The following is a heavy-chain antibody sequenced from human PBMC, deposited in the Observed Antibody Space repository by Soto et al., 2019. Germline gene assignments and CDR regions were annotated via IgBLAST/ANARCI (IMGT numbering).Heavy chain of an antibody. CDR3: TRDSMTAGHVY. Sequence: PGGSLRLSCVGSGFTFSDYYMSWIRQAPGKGLEWISIIHSHSTSTQYADSVQGRFIVSRDNAKNTLYLQLDRLQDDDTAVYYCTRDSMTAGHVYWGRGTLVTVSS. CDR2: IHSHSTST. D-gene: IGHD6-19*01. J-gene: IGHJ4*02. CDR1: GFTFSDYY. V-gene: IGHV3-11*06.